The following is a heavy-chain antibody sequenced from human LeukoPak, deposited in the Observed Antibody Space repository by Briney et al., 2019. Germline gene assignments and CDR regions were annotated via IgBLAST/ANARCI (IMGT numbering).Heavy chain of an antibody. CDR1: GFTFNSYG. Sequence: GGSLRLSCTVSGFTFNSYGMHWVRQVPGKGLEWVAFIRYDGSNKYYADSVKGRFTISRDNSKNTLYLQMNSLRAEDTAVYYCAKGSKAVLFTRDHYMDVWGKGSTVTISS. V-gene: IGHV3-30*02. J-gene: IGHJ6*03. CDR3: AKGSKAVLFTRDHYMDV. CDR2: IRYDGSNK. D-gene: IGHD6-19*01.